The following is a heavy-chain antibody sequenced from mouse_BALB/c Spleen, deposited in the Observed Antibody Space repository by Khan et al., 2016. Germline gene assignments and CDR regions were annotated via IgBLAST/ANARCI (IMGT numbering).Heavy chain of an antibody. Sequence: EVELVESGGGLVQPGGSRKLSCAASGFTFSSFGIHWVRQAPEKGLEWVAYISSGSSTIYYEDTVKGRFTISRDNPKNTLFLQMTSLRSEDTARYYCAGAGNYRYDGAMDYWGQGTSVTVSS. CDR1: GFTFSSFG. V-gene: IGHV5-17*02. CDR2: ISSGSSTI. D-gene: IGHD2-14*01. CDR3: AGAGNYRYDGAMDY. J-gene: IGHJ4*01.